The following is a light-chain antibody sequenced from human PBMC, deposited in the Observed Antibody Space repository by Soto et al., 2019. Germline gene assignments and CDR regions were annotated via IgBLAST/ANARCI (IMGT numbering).Light chain of an antibody. CDR2: AAS. Sequence: DIQMPQSPSSLSASVGDRVTITCRASQSISSYLNWYQQKPWQAPNLLIYAASSLQSGFPSRFSGSGSGTDFTLTISSLQHDDFATYDCQQSYSTPITFGPGTRLQIK. CDR1: QSISSY. CDR3: QQSYSTPIT. V-gene: IGKV1-39*01. J-gene: IGKJ5*01.